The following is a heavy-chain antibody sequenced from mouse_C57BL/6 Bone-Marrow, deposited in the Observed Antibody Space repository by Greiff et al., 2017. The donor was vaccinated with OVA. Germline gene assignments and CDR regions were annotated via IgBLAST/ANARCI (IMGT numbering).Heavy chain of an antibody. CDR1: GFNIKNTY. CDR3: APSLYYGSSYEYFDV. CDR2: IDPANGNT. Sequence: EVQPQQSVAELVRPGASVKLSCTASGFNIKNTYMHWVKQRPEQGLEWIGRIDPANGNTKYAPKFQGKATITADTSSNTAYLQLSSLTSEDTAIYYCAPSLYYGSSYEYFDVWGTGTTVTVSS. D-gene: IGHD1-1*01. V-gene: IGHV14-3*01. J-gene: IGHJ1*03.